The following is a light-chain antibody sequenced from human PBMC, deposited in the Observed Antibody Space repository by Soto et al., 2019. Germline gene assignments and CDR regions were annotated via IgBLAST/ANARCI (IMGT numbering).Light chain of an antibody. CDR1: QSVGNN. J-gene: IGKJ5*01. CDR2: YAS. Sequence: EIMMTQSPATLSVSPGERATLSCRASQSVGNNLAWYQQKPGQVPRLLIYYASTRATGIPARFSGSGSGTEFTLTISSLQSEDFALYYCQQYNDWPPITLGQGTRLEIK. V-gene: IGKV3-15*01. CDR3: QQYNDWPPIT.